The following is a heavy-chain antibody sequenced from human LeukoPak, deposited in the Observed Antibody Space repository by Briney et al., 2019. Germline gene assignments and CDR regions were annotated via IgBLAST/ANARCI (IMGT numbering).Heavy chain of an antibody. Sequence: GGSLRLSCAASGFTFNNYWMLWVRQASGKGLVWVSRINLDGSRSDYADSVKGRFTISRDNSKNTLYLQMNSLRAEDTAVYYCARDYSGRYYFDYWGQGTLVTVSS. V-gene: IGHV3-74*01. CDR3: ARDYSGRYYFDY. CDR2: INLDGSRS. CDR1: GFTFNNYW. J-gene: IGHJ4*02. D-gene: IGHD4-11*01.